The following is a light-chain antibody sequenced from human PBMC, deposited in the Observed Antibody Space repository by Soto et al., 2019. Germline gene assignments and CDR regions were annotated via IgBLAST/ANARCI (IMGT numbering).Light chain of an antibody. V-gene: IGKV3-20*01. CDR1: QSVSSNY. Sequence: EIVLMQSPGTLSLSPGERATLSCRASQSVSSNYLAWYQQKPGQAPRPLIYGASSRATGIPDRFSGSGSGTDFSLTISRLEPEDFAVYYCQQYGSSPITFGQGTRLEIK. CDR2: GAS. J-gene: IGKJ5*01. CDR3: QQYGSSPIT.